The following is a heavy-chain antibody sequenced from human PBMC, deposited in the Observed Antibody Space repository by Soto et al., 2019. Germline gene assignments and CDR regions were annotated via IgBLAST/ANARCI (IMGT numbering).Heavy chain of an antibody. V-gene: IGHV1-69*06. Sequence: QVQLVQSGAEVKKPGSSVKVSCKASGGTLSSYAISWVRQAPGQGLEWMGGIIPIFGTANYAQKFQGRVTITADKSTSTAYMELSSLRSEDTAVYYCATRPLYGGNGGMDVWGQGTTVTVSS. CDR1: GGTLSSYA. D-gene: IGHD4-17*01. CDR2: IIPIFGTA. CDR3: ATRPLYGGNGGMDV. J-gene: IGHJ6*02.